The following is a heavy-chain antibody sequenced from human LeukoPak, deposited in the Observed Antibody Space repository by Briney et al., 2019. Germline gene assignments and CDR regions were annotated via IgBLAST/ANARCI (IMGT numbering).Heavy chain of an antibody. V-gene: IGHV1-46*01. CDR1: GHTFTTYY. CDR3: ARVGTNPLPDAFDI. J-gene: IGHJ3*02. CDR2: INPSGGST. D-gene: IGHD2-2*01. Sequence: ASVKVSCKGTGHTFTTYYMHWVRQAPGQGLEWMGIINPSGGSTSYAQKFQGRVTMTRDTSTITVYMELSSLRSEDTAVYYCARVGTNPLPDAFDIWGQGTMVTVSS.